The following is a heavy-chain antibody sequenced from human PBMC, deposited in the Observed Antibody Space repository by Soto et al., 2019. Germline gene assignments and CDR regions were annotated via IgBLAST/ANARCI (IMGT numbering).Heavy chain of an antibody. CDR2: IRSKAYGGTT. V-gene: IGHV3-49*03. CDR3: TRAPTDYGDYYWLDP. J-gene: IGHJ5*02. D-gene: IGHD4-17*01. CDR1: GFTFGDYA. Sequence: GSLRLSCTASGFTFGDYAMSWFRQAPGKGLEWVGFIRSKAYGGTTEYAASVKGRFTISRDDSKSIAYLQMNSLKTEDTAVYYCTRAPTDYGDYYWLDPWGQGTLVTVSS.